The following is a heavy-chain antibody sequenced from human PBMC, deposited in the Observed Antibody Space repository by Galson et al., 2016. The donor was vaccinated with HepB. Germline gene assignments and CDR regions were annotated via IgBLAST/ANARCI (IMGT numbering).Heavy chain of an antibody. CDR3: ARAFRTIVGPYKYYFDY. J-gene: IGHJ4*02. CDR1: GYTFTIYD. D-gene: IGHD1-26*01. CDR2: ISAYYGNT. Sequence: SVKVSCKASGYTFTIYDISWVRQAPGQGPEWMGWISAYYGNTHYAEKFQGRVTMTTDTSTSTAYMELRSLRSDYKAVYYCARAFRTIVGPYKYYFDYWGQGTLVTVSS. V-gene: IGHV1-18*01.